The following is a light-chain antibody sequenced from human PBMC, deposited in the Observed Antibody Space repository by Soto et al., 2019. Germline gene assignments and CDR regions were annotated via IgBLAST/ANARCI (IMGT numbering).Light chain of an antibody. J-gene: IGKJ1*01. CDR3: QQRDNRT. Sequence: EIVLTQSPATLSLSPGERATLSCRASQSFSNYLAWYQQKPGQAPRLLIYDASNRATGIPARFSGSGSGTDFTLTISSLEPEDFAVYYRQQRDNRTFGQGTKVEMK. CDR2: DAS. CDR1: QSFSNY. V-gene: IGKV3-11*01.